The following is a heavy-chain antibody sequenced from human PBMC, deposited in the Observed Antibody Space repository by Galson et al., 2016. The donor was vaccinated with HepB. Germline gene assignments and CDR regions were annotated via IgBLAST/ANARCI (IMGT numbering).Heavy chain of an antibody. J-gene: IGHJ4*02. CDR2: IWYDGRKK. D-gene: IGHD6-19*01. CDR3: ARDFSRLAESGTIDY. V-gene: IGHV3-33*08. Sequence: SLRLSCAVSGFTINNNYMSWVRQAPGKGLEWVAVIWYDGRKKYYADSVKGRFTISRDNSRNTLYLQMNGLRAEDTAVYYCARDFSRLAESGTIDYWGQGTLVTVSS. CDR1: GFTINNNY.